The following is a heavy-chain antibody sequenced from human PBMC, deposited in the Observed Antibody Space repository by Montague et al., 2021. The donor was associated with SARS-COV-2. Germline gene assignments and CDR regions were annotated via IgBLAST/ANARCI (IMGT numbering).Heavy chain of an antibody. Sequence: LSLTCTVSGGSISSSSCYWGWIRQPPGKGLEWIGSIYYSGSTYYNPSLKSLVTISVDTSKNQFSLKLSSVTAADTAVYYCARVGRQQLVRLSGMDVWGQGTTVTVSS. CDR2: IYYSGST. D-gene: IGHD6-13*01. J-gene: IGHJ6*02. CDR3: ARVGRQQLVRLSGMDV. V-gene: IGHV4-39*07. CDR1: GGSISSSSCY.